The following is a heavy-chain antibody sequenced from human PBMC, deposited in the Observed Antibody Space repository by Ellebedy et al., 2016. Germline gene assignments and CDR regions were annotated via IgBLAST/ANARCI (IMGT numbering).Heavy chain of an antibody. CDR2: INHSGST. Sequence: SETLSLXXAVYGGSFSGYYWSWIRQPPGKGLEWIGEINHSGSTNYNPSLKSRVTISVDTSKNQFSLKLSSVTAADTAVYYCARDVPTYSSSDYWGQGTLVTVSS. V-gene: IGHV4-34*01. J-gene: IGHJ4*02. D-gene: IGHD6-6*01. CDR1: GGSFSGYY. CDR3: ARDVPTYSSSDY.